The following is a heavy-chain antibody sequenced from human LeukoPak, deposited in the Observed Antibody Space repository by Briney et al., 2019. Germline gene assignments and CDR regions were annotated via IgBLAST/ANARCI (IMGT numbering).Heavy chain of an antibody. J-gene: IGHJ4*02. CDR3: ARHESPGGATIH. V-gene: IGHV4-38-2*01. D-gene: IGHD1-26*01. CDR1: GYSISSGYY. CDR2: IYHSGST. Sequence: KPSETLSLTRAVSGYSISSGYYWGWVREPPRKGLEWIGSIYHSGSTYYNPSLKSRVTISVDTSKNQLSLKLSSVTAADTAVYYCARHESPGGATIHWGQGTLVTVSS.